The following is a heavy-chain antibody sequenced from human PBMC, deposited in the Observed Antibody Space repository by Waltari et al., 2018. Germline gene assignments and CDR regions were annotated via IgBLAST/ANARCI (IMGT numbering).Heavy chain of an antibody. CDR1: GGSISSRRW. Sequence: QVQLQESGPGLVKPWGTVSLTGAVSGGSISSRRWWRWGREPPGKGLEWSGEIYHSGSTNYNPSLKSRVTISVDKSKNQFSLKLSSVTAADTAVYYCARGFSSGWRNWFDPWGQGTLVTVSS. D-gene: IGHD6-19*01. J-gene: IGHJ5*02. CDR2: IYHSGST. CDR3: ARGFSSGWRNWFDP. V-gene: IGHV4-4*02.